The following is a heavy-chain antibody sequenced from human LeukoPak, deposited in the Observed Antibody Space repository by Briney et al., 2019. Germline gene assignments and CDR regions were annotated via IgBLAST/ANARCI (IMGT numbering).Heavy chain of an antibody. CDR1: GFTFSNYW. CDR2: IKEDGSEK. V-gene: IGHV3-7*01. J-gene: IGHJ4*02. D-gene: IGHD3-22*01. Sequence: QSGGSLRLSCVASGFTFSNYWMSWVRQAPGKGLEWVANIKEDGSEKYYVDSVKGRFTISRDNAKNSLSLQVNSLSAEDTAVYYCARSRSGYYEDYWGQGTLVTVSS. CDR3: ARSRSGYYEDY.